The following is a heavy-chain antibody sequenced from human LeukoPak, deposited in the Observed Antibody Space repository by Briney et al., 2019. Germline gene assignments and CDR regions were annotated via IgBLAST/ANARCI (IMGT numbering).Heavy chain of an antibody. Sequence: GRSLRLSCAASGFTFSSYGMHWVRQAPGKGLEWVAVIWYDGSNKYYADSVKGRFTISRDNSKNTLYLQMNSLRAGDTAVYYCARGFGYASDYWGQGTLVTVSS. D-gene: IGHD3-10*01. V-gene: IGHV3-33*01. CDR2: IWYDGSNK. CDR3: ARGFGYASDY. J-gene: IGHJ4*02. CDR1: GFTFSSYG.